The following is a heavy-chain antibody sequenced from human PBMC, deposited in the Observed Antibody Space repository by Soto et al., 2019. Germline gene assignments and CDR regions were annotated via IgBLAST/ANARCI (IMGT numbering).Heavy chain of an antibody. CDR1: GYSFTRYW. CDR2: IYPGDSDT. D-gene: IGHD3-3*01. V-gene: IGHV5-51*01. J-gene: IGHJ6*04. Sequence: GESLKISCKGSGYSFTRYWIGWVRQMPGKGLEWMGIIYPGDSDTRYSQSLQGQFTISADKSISTAYLQWSSLKASGTAMYYCARSTIFGVVKGGVNYYYYGMDVWGKGTTVTVSS. CDR3: ARSTIFGVVKGGVNYYYYGMDV.